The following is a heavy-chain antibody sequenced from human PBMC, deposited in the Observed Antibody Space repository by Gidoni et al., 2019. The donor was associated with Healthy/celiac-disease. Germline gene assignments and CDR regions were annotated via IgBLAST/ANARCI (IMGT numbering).Heavy chain of an antibody. CDR3: AKSVVPAAIPYYFDY. Sequence: VQLVESAGCLLQPGGSLRLSCAASGFTFSSYAMSWVRQAPGKGLEWFSAMSGSGGSTYYADSVKGRFTISRDNSKNTLYLQMNSLRAEDTAVYYCAKSVVPAAIPYYFDYWGQGTLVTVSS. CDR2: MSGSGGST. CDR1: GFTFSSYA. V-gene: IGHV3-23*04. J-gene: IGHJ4*02. D-gene: IGHD2-2*02.